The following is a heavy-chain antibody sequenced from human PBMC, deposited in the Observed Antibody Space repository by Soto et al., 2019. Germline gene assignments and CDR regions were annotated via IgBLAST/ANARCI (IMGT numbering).Heavy chain of an antibody. V-gene: IGHV3-66*01. CDR2: IYSGGST. CDR1: GFTVSSNY. D-gene: IGHD3-3*01. Sequence: GGSLRLSCAASGFTVSSNYMSWVRQAPGKGLEWVSVIYSGGSTYYADSVKGRFTISRDNSKNTLYLQMNSLRAEDTAVYYCARLLHYDFWSGNDYWGQGTLVTVSS. J-gene: IGHJ4*02. CDR3: ARLLHYDFWSGNDY.